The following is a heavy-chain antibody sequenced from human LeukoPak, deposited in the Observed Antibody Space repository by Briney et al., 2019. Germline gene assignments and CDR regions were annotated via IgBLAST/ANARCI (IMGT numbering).Heavy chain of an antibody. D-gene: IGHD1-26*01. V-gene: IGHV3-21*01. CDR2: ISSSSSYM. J-gene: IGHJ4*02. CDR1: GFTFSSYS. CDR3: AREAYSGSYSDY. Sequence: GGSLRLSCAASGFTFSSYSMNWVRQAPGKGLEWVSSISSSSSYMYYADSVKGRFTISRDNAKNSLYLQMNSLRDDDTAVYYCAREAYSGSYSDYWGQGTLVTVSS.